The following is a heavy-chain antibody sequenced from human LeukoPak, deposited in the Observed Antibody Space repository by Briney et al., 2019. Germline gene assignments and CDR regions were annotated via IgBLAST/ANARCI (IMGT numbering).Heavy chain of an antibody. CDR1: GGTFINYA. CDR2: IIPIFGTA. Sequence: GASVKVSFQASGGTFINYAISWVRQAPAQGLDWMGGIIPIFGTANDAQKFRGRVTITADESTSTAYMELSSLRSEDTAVYYCARDVSDKRITMVRGVTARRFDPWGQGTLVTVSS. J-gene: IGHJ5*02. CDR3: ARDVSDKRITMVRGVTARRFDP. V-gene: IGHV1-69*13. D-gene: IGHD3-10*01.